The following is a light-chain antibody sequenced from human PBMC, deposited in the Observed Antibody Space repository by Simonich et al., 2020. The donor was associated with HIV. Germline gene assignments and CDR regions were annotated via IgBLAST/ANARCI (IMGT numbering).Light chain of an antibody. CDR2: DAS. CDR1: QSVSSY. J-gene: IGKJ4*01. Sequence: EIVLTQSPATLSLSPGERATLSCRASQSVSSYLAWYQQKPGQAPRLLIYDASNRATGIPDRFRGSGSGTDFTLTISRLEPEDFAVYYCQQYGSSPVTFGGGTKVEIK. V-gene: IGKV3-20*01. CDR3: QQYGSSPVT.